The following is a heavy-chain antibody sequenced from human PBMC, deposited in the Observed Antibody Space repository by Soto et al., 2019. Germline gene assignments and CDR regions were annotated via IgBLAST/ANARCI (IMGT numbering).Heavy chain of an antibody. D-gene: IGHD1-1*01. CDR3: ARLTEAERH. V-gene: IGHV3-53*01. J-gene: IGHJ4*02. CDR1: GFIVSSSH. CDR2: LYNHGKT. Sequence: GGSLRLSCVVSGFIVSSSHMIWVRQAPGKGLEGVSILYNHGKTNYVDSVKGRFTITRDNSKNTVYLQMNSLRVEDTAVYYCARLTEAERHWGQGALVTVSS.